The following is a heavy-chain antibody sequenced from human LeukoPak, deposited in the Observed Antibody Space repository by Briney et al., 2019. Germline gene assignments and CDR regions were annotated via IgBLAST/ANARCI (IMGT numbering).Heavy chain of an antibody. V-gene: IGHV1-2*02. CDR1: GYTFTGYY. Sequence: GASVKVSCKASGYTFTGYYMHWVRQAPGQGLEWMGWINPNSGGTNYAQKFQGRVTMTRDTSISTAYMELSRLRSDDTAVYYCARDPPYCSGGSCYSIFDYWGQGTLVTVSS. CDR3: ARDPPYCSGGSCYSIFDY. CDR2: INPNSGGT. D-gene: IGHD2-15*01. J-gene: IGHJ4*02.